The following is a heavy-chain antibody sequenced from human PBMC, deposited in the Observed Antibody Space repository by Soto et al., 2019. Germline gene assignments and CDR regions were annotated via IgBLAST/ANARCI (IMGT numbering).Heavy chain of an antibody. J-gene: IGHJ1*01. CDR1: AGSIRSNY. V-gene: IGHV4-59*01. Sequence: SETLSLTCTVSAGSIRSNYLHWIRQAPGKGLEWIGLIHYSGSTNYNPSLKSRATISLDTSKNHLSLNLSSVTAADTAVYYCTIGGGWITDDWGQGTLVTGSS. D-gene: IGHD6-19*01. CDR2: IHYSGST. CDR3: TIGGGWITDD.